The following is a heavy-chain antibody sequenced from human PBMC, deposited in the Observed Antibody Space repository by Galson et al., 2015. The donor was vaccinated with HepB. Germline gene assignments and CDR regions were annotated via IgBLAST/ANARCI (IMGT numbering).Heavy chain of an antibody. Sequence: SVKVSCRASGYTFSNFDINWVRQATGQGLEWMGWMNPNSANTAYAQKFQGRVAMTRDTSTSTAYMDLRSLRSDDTAVYYCVRDAGRYCSGASCYPGYDYWGQGTLVTVSS. CDR3: VRDAGRYCSGASCYPGYDY. CDR1: GYTFSNFD. CDR2: MNPNSANT. J-gene: IGHJ4*02. D-gene: IGHD2-15*01. V-gene: IGHV1-8*01.